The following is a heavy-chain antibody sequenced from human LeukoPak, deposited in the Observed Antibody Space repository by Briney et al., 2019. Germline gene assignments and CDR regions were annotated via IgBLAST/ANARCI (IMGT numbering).Heavy chain of an antibody. CDR1: GFTYSDYY. CDR2: TCDSERTI. Sequence: GVSLTLSCAASGFTYSDYYMSWLRQAPGKGLEWGTYTCDSERTIYDADSVKGRFTISRDNAKNSVYLQMNNLRAEDTAVYYCARDRLGDYDHSGYYDKWGQGTLVTVSS. J-gene: IGHJ4*02. D-gene: IGHD3-22*01. CDR3: ARDRLGDYDHSGYYDK. V-gene: IGHV3-11*01.